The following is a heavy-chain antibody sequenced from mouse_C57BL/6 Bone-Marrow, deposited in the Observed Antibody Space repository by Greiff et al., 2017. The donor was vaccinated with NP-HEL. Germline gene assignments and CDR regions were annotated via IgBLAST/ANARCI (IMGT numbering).Heavy chain of an antibody. Sequence: EVKVVESGGDLVKPGGSLKLSCAASGFTFSSYGMSWVRQTPDKRLEWVATISSGGSYTYYPDSVKGRFTISRDNAKNTLYLQMSSLKSEDTAMYYCARGATVLRYWGQGTTLTVSS. CDR2: ISSGGSYT. V-gene: IGHV5-6*01. CDR1: GFTFSSYG. D-gene: IGHD1-1*01. J-gene: IGHJ2*01. CDR3: ARGATVLRY.